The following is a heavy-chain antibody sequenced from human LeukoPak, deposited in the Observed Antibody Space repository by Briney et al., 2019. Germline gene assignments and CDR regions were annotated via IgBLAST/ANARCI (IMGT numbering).Heavy chain of an antibody. CDR1: GFTFSNYA. Sequence: PGGSLRLSCAASGFTFSNYAMSWVRQAPGKGLESVSGISGSGGNTYYADSVKGRFTISRDNSKNTLYLQMNSLRAEDTAIYYCAKGLLGTMHNDYRGQGTLVTVSS. CDR2: ISGSGGNT. J-gene: IGHJ4*02. D-gene: IGHD3-10*01. CDR3: AKGLLGTMHNDY. V-gene: IGHV3-23*01.